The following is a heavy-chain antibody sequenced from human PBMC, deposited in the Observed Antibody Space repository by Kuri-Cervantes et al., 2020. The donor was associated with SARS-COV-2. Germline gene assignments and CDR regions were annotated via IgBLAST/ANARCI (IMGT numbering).Heavy chain of an antibody. D-gene: IGHD2/OR15-2a*01. CDR1: GGSISSYN. Sequence: SETLSLTCTVSGGSISSYNWNWIRQPPGKGLEWIGNIYYSGSTNYNPSLKSRVTISVDTSKNQFSLKLSSVTAADTAVYYCARDFLGRGEDAFDIWGQGTMVTVSS. CDR2: IYYSGST. CDR3: ARDFLGRGEDAFDI. V-gene: IGHV4-59*01. J-gene: IGHJ3*02.